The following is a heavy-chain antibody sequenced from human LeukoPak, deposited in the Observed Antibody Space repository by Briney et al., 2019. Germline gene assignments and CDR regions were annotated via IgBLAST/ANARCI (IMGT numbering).Heavy chain of an antibody. V-gene: IGHV3-23*01. CDR2: ISGSGGTT. CDR3: AKGPLPRITGTAPFDY. J-gene: IGHJ4*02. D-gene: IGHD1-7*01. CDR1: GFTFSNYG. Sequence: GGSLRLSCAASGFTFSNYGMSWVRQAPGKGLEWVSAISGSGGTTYYADSVKGRFTISRDNSKNTLYLQMNSLRAEDTAVYYCAKGPLPRITGTAPFDYWGQGTLVTVSS.